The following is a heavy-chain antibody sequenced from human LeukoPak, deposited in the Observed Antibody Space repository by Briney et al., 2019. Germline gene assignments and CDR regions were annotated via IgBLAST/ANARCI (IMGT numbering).Heavy chain of an antibody. CDR1: GNYW. J-gene: IGHJ4*02. CDR2: INSDGSWT. D-gene: IGHD2-2*01. V-gene: IGHV3-74*01. CDR3: VSFYETY. Sequence: PGGSLRLSCAASGNYWMHWVRQAPGKGLVWVSHINSDGSWTSHADSVKGRFTISKDNAKNTVYQQMNNLRAEDTAVYYCVSFYETYWGRGTLVTVSS.